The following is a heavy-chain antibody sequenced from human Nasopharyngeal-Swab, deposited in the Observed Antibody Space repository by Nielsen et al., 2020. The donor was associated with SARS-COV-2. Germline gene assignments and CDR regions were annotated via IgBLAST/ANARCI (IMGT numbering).Heavy chain of an antibody. J-gene: IGHJ4*02. CDR2: VNQDGSRP. Sequence: GESLNISCVASGVIFRKYWMHWVRQAPGKGLVWVSRVNQDGSRPDYADSVRGRFTISRDNAKNTLYLQMNSLRVEDTAVYYCVKHQGSSSDQWGQGTLVTVSS. CDR1: GVIFRKYW. V-gene: IGHV3-74*01. CDR3: VKHQGSSSDQ.